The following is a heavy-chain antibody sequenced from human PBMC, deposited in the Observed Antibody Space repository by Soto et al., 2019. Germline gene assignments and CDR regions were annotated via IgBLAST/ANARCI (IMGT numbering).Heavy chain of an antibody. Sequence: EVQLVESGGALVQPGGSLRLSCAASGFTFSSYWMHWVRQAPGEGLVWVSRIKTDGGSTSYADSVKGRFTISIDNTKNTMYLQMNSLRAEDTAVYYCARVGVGHYEFDYWGQGTLVTVSS. V-gene: IGHV3-74*01. CDR1: GFTFSSYW. J-gene: IGHJ4*02. CDR3: ARVGVGHYEFDY. CDR2: IKTDGGST. D-gene: IGHD3-16*01.